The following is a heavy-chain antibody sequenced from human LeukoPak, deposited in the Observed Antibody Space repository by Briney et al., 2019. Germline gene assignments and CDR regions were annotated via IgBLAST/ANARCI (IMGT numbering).Heavy chain of an antibody. CDR1: GLTFRNYA. V-gene: IGHV3-23*01. Sequence: AGGSLRLSCAASGLTFRNYAMSWVRQAPGEGLEWVSIMSGTGDSTYYAASMKGRFTISRDNPRNTVYLQMNSLRAEDTAGYFCAKADATIGGAFDIWGQGTMVTVSS. D-gene: IGHD3-3*01. CDR2: MSGTGDST. CDR3: AKADATIGGAFDI. J-gene: IGHJ3*02.